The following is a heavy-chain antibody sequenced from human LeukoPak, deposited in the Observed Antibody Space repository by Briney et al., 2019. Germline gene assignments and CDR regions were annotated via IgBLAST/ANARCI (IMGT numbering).Heavy chain of an antibody. CDR3: ARGKFYYDSSGYTDAFDI. D-gene: IGHD3-22*01. J-gene: IGHJ3*02. CDR1: GYTFTVYY. V-gene: IGHV1-2*02. Sequence: GASVKVSCKASGYTFTVYYMHWVRQAPGQGLEWMGWINPNSGGTNYAQKFQGRVTMTRDTSISTAYMELSRLRSDDTAVYYCARGKFYYDSSGYTDAFDIWGQGTMVTVSS. CDR2: INPNSGGT.